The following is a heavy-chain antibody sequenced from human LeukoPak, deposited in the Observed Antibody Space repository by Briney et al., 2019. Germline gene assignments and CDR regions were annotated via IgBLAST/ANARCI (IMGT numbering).Heavy chain of an antibody. CDR2: FEPEEGEHGET. J-gene: IGHJ3*02. V-gene: IGHV1-24*01. Sequence: ASVKVSCKVSGYRLSDLSIHWVRHVPGKGLEWMGGFEPEEGEHGETIYAQKFEGRLTLTEDTATDTAYMELVSLTSADTAVYYCATDRLEIYALHIWGQGTVVTVSS. D-gene: IGHD1-1*01. CDR1: GYRLSDLS. CDR3: ATDRLEIYALHI.